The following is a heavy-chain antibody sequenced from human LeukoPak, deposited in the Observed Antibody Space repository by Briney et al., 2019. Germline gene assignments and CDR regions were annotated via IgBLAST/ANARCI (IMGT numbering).Heavy chain of an antibody. D-gene: IGHD2-8*02. CDR2: IKQDSSEK. CDR3: ARDLELTSTGRIAY. CDR1: GFTFSNFW. J-gene: IGHJ4*02. V-gene: IGHV3-7*01. Sequence: RGSLRLSCAASGFTFSNFWMTRLRQAPGKGLEWVADIKQDSSEKHYVDSVKGRFTISRDNVKNSLFLHMTSLRAEDTAVYYCARDLELTSTGRIAYWGQGTLVTVS.